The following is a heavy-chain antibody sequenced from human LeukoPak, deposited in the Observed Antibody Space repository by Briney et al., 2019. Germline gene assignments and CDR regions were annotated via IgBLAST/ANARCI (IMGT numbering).Heavy chain of an antibody. D-gene: IGHD7-27*01. CDR1: GYTFTSYD. J-gene: IGHJ4*02. V-gene: IGHV1-8*01. CDR2: MSPNSDDT. Sequence: EASVKVSCTASGYTFTSYDFNWVRQATGQRPEWMGWMSPNSDDTGYAQKFQDRVTMTRNTSISTAYMELSSLRSDDTAVYYCARGPPNWGYDYWGPGTLVTVSS. CDR3: ARGPPNWGYDY.